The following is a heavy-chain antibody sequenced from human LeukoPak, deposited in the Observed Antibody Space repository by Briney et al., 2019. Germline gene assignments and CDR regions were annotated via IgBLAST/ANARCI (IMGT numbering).Heavy chain of an antibody. Sequence: GASVKVSCTASGGTFSSYAISWVRQAPGQGLEWMGGIIPIFGTANYAQKFQGRVTITTDESTSTAYMELSSLRSEDTAVYYCARECIAARTGGFDYWGQGTLVTVSS. CDR3: ARECIAARTGGFDY. CDR1: GGTFSSYA. V-gene: IGHV1-69*05. J-gene: IGHJ4*02. CDR2: IIPIFGTA. D-gene: IGHD6-6*01.